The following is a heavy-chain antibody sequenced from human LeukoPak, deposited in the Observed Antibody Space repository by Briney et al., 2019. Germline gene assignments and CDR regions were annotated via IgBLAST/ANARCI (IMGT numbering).Heavy chain of an antibody. D-gene: IGHD3-22*01. CDR2: IYSGGST. CDR3: ARKSQVVAYYYYGMDV. V-gene: IGHV3-66*01. Sequence: PGGSLRLSCAASGFTVSSNYMSWVRQAPGKGLEWVSVIYSGGSTYYADSAKGRFTISGDHSKNTLYLQMNSLRAKDTAVYYCARKSQVVAYYYYGMDVWGRGTTVTVSS. J-gene: IGHJ6*02. CDR1: GFTVSSNY.